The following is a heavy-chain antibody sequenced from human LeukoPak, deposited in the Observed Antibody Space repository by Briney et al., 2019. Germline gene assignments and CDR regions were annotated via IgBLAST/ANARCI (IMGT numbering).Heavy chain of an antibody. CDR2: IKSDGTTT. D-gene: IGHD3-3*01. CDR3: ARRGGLGVFWLIPLSPFAP. Sequence: GGSLRLSCEASGMNFSNYWMHWVRQAPGKGLVWVSRIKSDGTTTSYIDSVKGRFTISRDNAKNTLFLQMNSLRAEDTAVYYCARRGGLGVFWLIPLSPFAPGGRGPRFTVSS. CDR1: GMNFSNYW. V-gene: IGHV3-74*01. J-gene: IGHJ5*02.